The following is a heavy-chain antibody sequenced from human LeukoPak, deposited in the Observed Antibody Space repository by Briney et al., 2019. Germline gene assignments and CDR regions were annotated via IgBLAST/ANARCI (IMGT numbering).Heavy chain of an antibody. V-gene: IGHV3-53*01. Sequence: GGSLRLSCAASGFTVSNNYMSWVRQAPGKGLEWVSVIYSGGSPFYADSVKGRFTISRDNSKNTLYLQMNSLRAEDTAVYYCXXXXXXXXSLYYYYYYMDVWGKGTTVTISS. J-gene: IGHJ6*03. CDR1: GFTVSNNY. CDR3: XXXXXXXXSLYYYYYYMDV. CDR2: IYSGGSP.